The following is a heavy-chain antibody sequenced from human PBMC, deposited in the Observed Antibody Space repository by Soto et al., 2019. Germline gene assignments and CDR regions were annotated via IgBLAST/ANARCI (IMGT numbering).Heavy chain of an antibody. J-gene: IGHJ6*02. V-gene: IGHV3-33*01. CDR3: ARGTERSQSYYDFWSGRPYGMDV. CDR1: GFTFSSYG. D-gene: IGHD3-3*01. CDR2: IWYDGSNK. Sequence: PGGSLRLSCAASGFTFSSYGMHWVRQAPGKGLEWVAVIWYDGSNKYYADSVKGRFTISRDNSKNTLYLQMNSLRAEDTAVYYCARGTERSQSYYDFWSGRPYGMDVWGQGTTVTVSS.